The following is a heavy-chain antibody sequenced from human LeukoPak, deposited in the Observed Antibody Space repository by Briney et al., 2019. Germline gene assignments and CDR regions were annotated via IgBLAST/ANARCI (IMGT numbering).Heavy chain of an antibody. Sequence: PGGSLRLSCAASGFTFSSYSMNWVRQAPGKGLEWVSYISSSSSTIYYADPVKGRFTISRDNAKNSLYLQMNSLRAEDTAVYYCARDDCSSTSCCVPPGYFDLWGRGTLVTVSS. J-gene: IGHJ2*01. CDR3: ARDDCSSTSCCVPPGYFDL. V-gene: IGHV3-48*01. CDR2: ISSSSSTI. CDR1: GFTFSSYS. D-gene: IGHD2-2*01.